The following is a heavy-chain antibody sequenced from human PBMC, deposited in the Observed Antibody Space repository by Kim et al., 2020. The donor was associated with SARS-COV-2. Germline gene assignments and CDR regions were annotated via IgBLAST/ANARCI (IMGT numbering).Heavy chain of an antibody. D-gene: IGHD1-26*01. Sequence: GGSLRLSCVGSGFTFDSYPISWVRQAPGKGQEWVSAITGSGDYTAYADSVMGRFTISRDNSRSTLYLQMNNLRADDTAIYYCAKVGWAEFWGQGTLVTVS. CDR2: ITGSGDYT. J-gene: IGHJ4*02. CDR3: AKVGWAEF. V-gene: IGHV3-23*01. CDR1: GFTFDSYP.